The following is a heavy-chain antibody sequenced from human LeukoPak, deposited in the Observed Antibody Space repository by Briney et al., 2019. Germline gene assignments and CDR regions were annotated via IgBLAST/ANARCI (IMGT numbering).Heavy chain of an antibody. CDR1: GFTFSSYG. Sequence: GRSLRLSCAASGFTFSSYGMHWVRQAPGKGLEWVAVIWYDGSNKYYADSVKGRFTISRDNSENTLYLQMNSLRAEDTAVYFCARDGEIGSGTYSRGGAKYFQDWGQGTLVTVSS. D-gene: IGHD1-26*01. CDR3: ARDGEIGSGTYSRGGAKYFQD. J-gene: IGHJ1*01. CDR2: IWYDGSNK. V-gene: IGHV3-33*01.